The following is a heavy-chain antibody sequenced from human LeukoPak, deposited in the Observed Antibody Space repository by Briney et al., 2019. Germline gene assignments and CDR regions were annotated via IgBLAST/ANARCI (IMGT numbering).Heavy chain of an antibody. J-gene: IGHJ4*02. D-gene: IGHD6-13*01. V-gene: IGHV4-59*04. CDR3: ARLGKEGYSSEY. CDR2: IYYSGST. CDR1: GGSISSYY. Sequence: RTSETLSLTCTVSGGSISSYYWSWIRQPPGKGLEWIGCIYYSGSTYYNPSLKSRVTISVDTSKNQFSLKLSSVTAADTAVYYCARLGKEGYSSEYWGQGTLVTVSS.